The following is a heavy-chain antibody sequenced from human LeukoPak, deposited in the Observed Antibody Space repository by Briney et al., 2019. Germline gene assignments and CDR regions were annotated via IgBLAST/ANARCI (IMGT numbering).Heavy chain of an antibody. CDR2: IYHSGST. Sequence: SETLSLTCTVSGYSTSSGYYWGWIRQPPGKGLEWIGSIYHSGSTYYNPSLKSRVTISVDTSKNQFSLKLSSVTAADTAVYYCARVPLHFDILTGYHNQAYGMDVWGQGTTVTVSS. V-gene: IGHV4-38-2*02. CDR1: GYSTSSGYY. J-gene: IGHJ6*02. CDR3: ARVPLHFDILTGYHNQAYGMDV. D-gene: IGHD3-9*01.